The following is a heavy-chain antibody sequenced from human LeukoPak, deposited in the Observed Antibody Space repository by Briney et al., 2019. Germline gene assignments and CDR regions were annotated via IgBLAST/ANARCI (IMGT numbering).Heavy chain of an antibody. CDR1: GFTFSSYA. D-gene: IGHD3-22*01. J-gene: IGHJ4*02. V-gene: IGHV3-23*01. CDR2: ISGSGGST. CDR3: ARGPYDSSGYYYDY. Sequence: PGGSLRLSCAASGFTFSSYAMSWVRQAPGKGLEWVSAISGSGGSTYYADSVKGRFTISRDNSKNTLYLQMNSLRAEDTAVYYCARGPYDSSGYYYDYWGQGTLVTVSS.